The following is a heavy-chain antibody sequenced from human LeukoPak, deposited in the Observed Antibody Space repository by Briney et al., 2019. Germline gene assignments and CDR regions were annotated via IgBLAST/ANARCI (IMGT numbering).Heavy chain of an antibody. CDR3: ARDRLSSYYDSSGYMDV. J-gene: IGHJ6*03. CDR1: GFTFSSYW. D-gene: IGHD3-22*01. Sequence: GGSLRLSCAASGFTFSSYWMHWVRQAPGKGLVWVSRINSDGSSTSYADSVKGRLTISRDNAENTLYLQMNSLRAEDTAVYYCARDRLSSYYDSSGYMDVWGKGTTVTVSS. V-gene: IGHV3-74*01. CDR2: INSDGSST.